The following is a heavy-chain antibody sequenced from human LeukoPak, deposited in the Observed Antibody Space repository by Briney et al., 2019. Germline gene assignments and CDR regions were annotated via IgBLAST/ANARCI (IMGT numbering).Heavy chain of an antibody. CDR2: ISWDDDK. CDR1: GFSLTTNAMG. J-gene: IGHJ4*02. CDR3: ARVLVLVRGVIPGY. D-gene: IGHD3-10*01. V-gene: IGHV2-5*02. Sequence: SGPTLVNPTQTLTLTCSFSGFSLTTNAMGVGWICQPPGKALEWLALISWDDDKSYSPSLQNRLTITKDTSKNQVVLTMTNMDPVDTATYYCARVLVLVRGVIPGYWGQGILVTVSS.